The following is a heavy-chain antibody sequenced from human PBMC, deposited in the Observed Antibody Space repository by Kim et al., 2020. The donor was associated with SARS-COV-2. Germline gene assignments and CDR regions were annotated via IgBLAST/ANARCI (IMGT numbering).Heavy chain of an antibody. J-gene: IGHJ4*02. Sequence: TSYAQKFQGRVTMTRDTSTSTVYMELSSLRSEDTTVYYCARDAPYYDFDYWGQGTLVTVSS. CDR2: T. D-gene: IGHD3-3*01. V-gene: IGHV1-46*01. CDR3: ARDAPYYDFDY.